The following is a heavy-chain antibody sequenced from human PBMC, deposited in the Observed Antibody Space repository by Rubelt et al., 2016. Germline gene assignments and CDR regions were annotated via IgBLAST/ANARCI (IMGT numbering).Heavy chain of an antibody. V-gene: IGHV3-30*18. CDR2: ISYDGSNK. D-gene: IGHD4-17*01. CDR1: GFTFSSYG. CDR3: AKSDDYGDYPPHYFDY. J-gene: IGHJ4*02. Sequence: VQLVESGGGLVQPGGSLRLSCAASGFTFSSYGMHWVRQAPGTGLEWVAVISYDGSNKYYADSVKGRFTISRDNSKNTLYLQMNSLRAEDTAVYYCAKSDDYGDYPPHYFDYWGQGTLVTVSS.